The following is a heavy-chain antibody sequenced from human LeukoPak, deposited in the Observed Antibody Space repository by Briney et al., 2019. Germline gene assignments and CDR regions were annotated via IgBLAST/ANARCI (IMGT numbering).Heavy chain of an antibody. CDR3: ARDLRVTTALPSDY. V-gene: IGHV1-2*02. CDR1: GYTFTDYY. Sequence: ASVNVSCKASGYTFTDYYMHWVRQAPGQGLEWMGWINPNSGGTNYAQKFQGRVTMTTDTSISTAYMELSRLRSDDTAVYYCARDLRVTTALPSDYWGQGTLVTVSS. CDR2: INPNSGGT. D-gene: IGHD4-17*01. J-gene: IGHJ4*02.